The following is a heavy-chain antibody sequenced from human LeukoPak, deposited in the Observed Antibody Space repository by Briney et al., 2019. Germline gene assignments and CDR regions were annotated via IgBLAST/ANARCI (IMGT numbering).Heavy chain of an antibody. V-gene: IGHV4-59*01. CDR1: GGSISSYY. Sequence: SETLSLTCTVSGGSISSYYWSWIRQPPGKGLEWIGYIYYSGSTNYNPSLKSRVTISVDTFKNQFSLKLSSVTAADTAVYYCAREVKDYSNYRWFDPWGQGTLVTVSS. CDR2: IYYSGST. J-gene: IGHJ5*02. CDR3: AREVKDYSNYRWFDP. D-gene: IGHD4-11*01.